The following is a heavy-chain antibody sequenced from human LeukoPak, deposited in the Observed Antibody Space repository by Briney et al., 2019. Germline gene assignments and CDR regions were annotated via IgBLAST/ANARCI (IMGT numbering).Heavy chain of an antibody. D-gene: IGHD4-23*01. CDR2: IYYSGST. Sequence: PSETLSLTCTASGGSISSYYWSWIRQPPGKGLEWIGYIYYSGSTNYNPSLKSRVTISVDTSKNQFSLKLSSVTAADTAVYYCARVAATPYGGNHVDYWGQGTLVTVSS. J-gene: IGHJ4*02. V-gene: IGHV4-59*01. CDR1: GGSISSYY. CDR3: ARVAATPYGGNHVDY.